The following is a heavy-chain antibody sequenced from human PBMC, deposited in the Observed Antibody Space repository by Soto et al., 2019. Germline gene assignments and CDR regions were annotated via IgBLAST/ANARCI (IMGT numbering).Heavy chain of an antibody. J-gene: IGHJ6*02. D-gene: IGHD3-10*01. V-gene: IGHV1-58*01. CDR2: IVVGSGNT. CDR1: GFTFTSSA. Sequence: SVKVSCKASGFTFTSSAVQWVRQARGQRLEWIGWIVVGSGNTNYAQKFQEGVTITRDMSTSTAFMELSSLRSEDTAVYYCAALKRGRYGMDVWGQGTTVTVS. CDR3: AALKRGRYGMDV.